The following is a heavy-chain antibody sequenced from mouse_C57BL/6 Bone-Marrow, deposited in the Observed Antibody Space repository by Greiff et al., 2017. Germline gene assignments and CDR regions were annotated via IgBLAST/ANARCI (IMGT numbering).Heavy chain of an antibody. CDR2: IDPETGGT. V-gene: IGHV1-15*01. CDR1: GYTFTDYE. CDR3: TRRFYYGGRAWFAY. J-gene: IGHJ3*01. D-gene: IGHD1-1*01. Sequence: QVQLQQSGAELVRPGASVTLSCKASGYTFTDYEMHWVKQTPVHGLEWIGAIDPETGGTAYNQKFKGKAILTADKSSSTAYMELRSLTSEDSAVYYCTRRFYYGGRAWFAYWGQGTLVTVSA.